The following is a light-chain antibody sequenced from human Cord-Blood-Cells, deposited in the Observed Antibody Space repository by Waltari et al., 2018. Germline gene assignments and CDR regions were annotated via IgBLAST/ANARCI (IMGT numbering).Light chain of an antibody. J-gene: IGKJ1*01. CDR2: AAS. Sequence: DIQMPQSPSSLSASVGDRVTSTCRASQSISSYLNWYQQKPGKAPKLLIYAASSLQSGVPSRFSGSGSGTDFTLTISSLQPEDFATYYCQQSYSTPWTFGQGTKVEIK. CDR1: QSISSY. CDR3: QQSYSTPWT. V-gene: IGKV1-39*01.